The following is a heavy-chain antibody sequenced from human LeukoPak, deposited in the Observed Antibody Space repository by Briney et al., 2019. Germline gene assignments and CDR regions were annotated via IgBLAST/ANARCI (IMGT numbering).Heavy chain of an antibody. CDR2: IRHDESKK. V-gene: IGHV3-30*02. CDR3: AKDGSNRDIWFDP. Sequence: PGGSLRLSCAASAFSFNTFGMHWVRQAPGKGLEWVSFIRHDESKKHYADSVRGRFTISRDNSKKTLYLQMNSLRGEDTAVYYCAKDGSNRDIWFDPWSQGTVVTVSS. CDR1: AFSFNTFG. J-gene: IGHJ5*02. D-gene: IGHD6-13*01.